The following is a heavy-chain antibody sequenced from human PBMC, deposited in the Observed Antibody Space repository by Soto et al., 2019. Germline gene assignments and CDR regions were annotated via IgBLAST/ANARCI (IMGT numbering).Heavy chain of an antibody. D-gene: IGHD6-19*01. CDR2: IDWDDDK. V-gene: IGHV2-70*01. J-gene: IGHJ5*02. Sequence: SGPTLVNPTQTLTLTCTFSGFSLSTSGMCVSWIRQPPGKALEWLALIDWDDDKYYSTSLKTRLTISKDTSKNQVVLTMTNMDPVDTATYYCARIRQDSSGWYNWFDPWGQGTLVTVSS. CDR3: ARIRQDSSGWYNWFDP. CDR1: GFSLSTSGMC.